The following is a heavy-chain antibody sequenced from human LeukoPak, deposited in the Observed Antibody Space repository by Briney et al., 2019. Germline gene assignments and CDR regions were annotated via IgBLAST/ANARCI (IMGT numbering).Heavy chain of an antibody. J-gene: IGHJ4*02. CDR2: IRYDGSNK. CDR1: GFTFNSYG. Sequence: TGGSLRLSCAASGFTFNSYGMHWVRQAPGKGLEWVAFIRYDGSNKYYADSVKGRFTISRDNSKNTLYLQMNSLRAEDTAVYYCAKDQVGATVGALGYWGQGTLVTVSS. CDR3: AKDQVGATVGALGY. D-gene: IGHD1-26*01. V-gene: IGHV3-30*02.